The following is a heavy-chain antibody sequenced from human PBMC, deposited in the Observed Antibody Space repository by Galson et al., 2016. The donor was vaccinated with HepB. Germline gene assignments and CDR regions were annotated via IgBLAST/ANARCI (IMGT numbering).Heavy chain of an antibody. CDR1: GYTFTGSY. V-gene: IGHV1-2*02. J-gene: IGHJ4*02. CDR3: ARDSGSGVNDY. D-gene: IGHD2-15*01. CDR2: INPNNGGT. Sequence: SVKVSCKASGYTFTGSYIHWVRQLPGQGLEWMGWINPNNGGTEYAPKFQGRVTMTRATSISTAYLELRRLRSDDKAVYYCARDSGSGVNDYWGQGTLVTVSS.